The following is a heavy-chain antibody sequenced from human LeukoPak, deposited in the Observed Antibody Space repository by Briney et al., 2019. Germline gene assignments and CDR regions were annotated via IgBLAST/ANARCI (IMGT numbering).Heavy chain of an antibody. Sequence: ASVKVSCKASGGTFSSYDIGWVRQAPGQGLEWMGGIIPIFGTANYAQKFQGRVTITADESTSTAYMELSSLRSEDTAVYYCANRRRASRGYGMDVWGQGITVTVSS. CDR2: IIPIFGTA. J-gene: IGHJ6*02. V-gene: IGHV1-69*13. CDR1: GGTFSSYD. CDR3: ANRRRASRGYGMDV. D-gene: IGHD1-1*01.